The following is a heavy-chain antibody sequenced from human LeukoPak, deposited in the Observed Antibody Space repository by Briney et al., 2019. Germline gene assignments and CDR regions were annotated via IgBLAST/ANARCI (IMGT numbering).Heavy chain of an antibody. CDR2: INPYSGDT. Sequence: SVKVSCKASGYTFTGYHIHWVRQAPGQGLEWMGRINPYSGDTNFAQKFQGNVTMTRDTSITTAYMDLSSLTPDDTAVYFCARDQGSLTRSWYTGYWGQGTQVTVSS. J-gene: IGHJ4*02. D-gene: IGHD6-13*01. CDR3: ARDQGSLTRSWYTGY. V-gene: IGHV1-2*06. CDR1: GYTFTGYH.